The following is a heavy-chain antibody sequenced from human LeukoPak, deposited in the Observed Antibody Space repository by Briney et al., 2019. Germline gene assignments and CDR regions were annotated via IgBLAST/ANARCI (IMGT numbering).Heavy chain of an antibody. Sequence: SETLSLSCAVSDGSISSYNRSWIRLPPGKGLEYVAYVSYGGTTNYNPSLKSRLTTSLDASKNQISLRRSCVTAADTAVYYCARFRSAVAGTYNYYYLDFWGKGTTVTV. J-gene: IGHJ6*03. V-gene: IGHV4-59*01. CDR3: ARFRSAVAGTYNYYYLDF. D-gene: IGHD6-19*01. CDR2: VSYGGTT. CDR1: DGSISSYN.